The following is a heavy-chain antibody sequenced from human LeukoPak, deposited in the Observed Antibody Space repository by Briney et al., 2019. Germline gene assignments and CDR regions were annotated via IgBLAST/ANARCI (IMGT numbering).Heavy chain of an antibody. J-gene: IGHJ4*02. CDR3: ANRGV. CDR2: INQGGSDK. CDR1: GFTFSSYW. V-gene: IGHV3-7*03. Sequence: GGSLRLSCTVSGFTFSSYWMSWVRQAPGKGLEWVANINQGGSDKSYVDSVKGRFTISRDNAKNSLYLQMNSLRAEDTALYYCANRGVWGQGTLVTVSS. D-gene: IGHD2-8*01.